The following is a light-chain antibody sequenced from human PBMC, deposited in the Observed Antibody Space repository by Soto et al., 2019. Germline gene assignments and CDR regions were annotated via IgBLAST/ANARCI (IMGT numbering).Light chain of an antibody. J-gene: IGKJ5*01. CDR2: DAS. CDR3: QQYYNLPIT. V-gene: IGKV1-33*01. Sequence: DIQRPQFPSSRSASVEERAPITIKPSQAISTSLNWYQQKPVKAPKLLIYDASNLETGVPSRFSGSGSGTDFTFTISSLQPEDIATYYCQQYYNLPITCGQGTRLEIK. CDR1: QAISTS.